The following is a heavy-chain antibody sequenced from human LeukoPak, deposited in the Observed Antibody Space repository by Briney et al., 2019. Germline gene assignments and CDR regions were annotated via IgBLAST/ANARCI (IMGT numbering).Heavy chain of an antibody. Sequence: TGGSLRLSCAASGFTFSSYWMSWVRQAPGKGLEWVANIKQDGSEKYYVDSVKGRFTISRDNAKNSLYLQMNSLRAEDTALYYCAKDSLTYYYDSSGYEPSSNYGMGVWGQGTTVTVSS. CDR1: GFTFSSYW. V-gene: IGHV3-7*03. J-gene: IGHJ6*02. D-gene: IGHD3-22*01. CDR2: IKQDGSEK. CDR3: AKDSLTYYYDSSGYEPSSNYGMGV.